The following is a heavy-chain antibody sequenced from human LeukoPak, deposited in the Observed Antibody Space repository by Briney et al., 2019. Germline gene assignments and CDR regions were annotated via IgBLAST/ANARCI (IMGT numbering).Heavy chain of an antibody. CDR1: GYTFTSNY. CDR2: IYPRDGST. V-gene: IGHV1-46*01. Sequence: ASVKVSCKASGYTFTSNYIHWVRQAPGQGLEWMGMIYPRDGSTSYAQRFQGRVTVTRDTSTSTVHMELSGLRSEDTAVYYCARDQEGFDYWGQGTLVTASS. J-gene: IGHJ4*02. CDR3: ARDQEGFDY.